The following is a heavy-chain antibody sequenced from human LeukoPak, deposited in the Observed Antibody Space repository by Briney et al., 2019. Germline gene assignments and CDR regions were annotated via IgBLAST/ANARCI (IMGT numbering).Heavy chain of an antibody. J-gene: IGHJ6*03. D-gene: IGHD3-16*01. V-gene: IGHV3-48*02. Sequence: GESRTLSSVPSGFTFSDYRMDWVRQPPEKGQEWVSYISRRSASNFNADSVQGLFTSFRENDRNSVFLQMSGLRNEDTATYYWSRVHGVCSTSTYYVANADVWGKGTTVSVS. CDR2: ISRRSASN. CDR3: SRVHGVCSTSTYYVANADV. CDR1: GFTFSDYR.